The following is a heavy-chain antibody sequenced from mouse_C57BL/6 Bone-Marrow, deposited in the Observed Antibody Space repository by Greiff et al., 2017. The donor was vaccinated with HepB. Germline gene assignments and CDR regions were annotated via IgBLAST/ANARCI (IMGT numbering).Heavy chain of an antibody. CDR3: ARVTTVVAPFDY. Sequence: VKLVESGPELVKPGASVKISCKASGYAFSSSWMNWVKQRPGKGLEWIGRIYPGDGDTNYNGKFKGKATLTADKSSSTAYMQLSSLTSEDSAVYFCARVTTVVAPFDYWGQGTTLTVSS. D-gene: IGHD1-1*01. V-gene: IGHV1-82*01. J-gene: IGHJ2*01. CDR1: GYAFSSSW. CDR2: IYPGDGDT.